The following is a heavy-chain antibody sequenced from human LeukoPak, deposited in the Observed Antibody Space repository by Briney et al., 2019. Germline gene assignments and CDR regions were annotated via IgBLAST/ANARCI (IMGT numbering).Heavy chain of an antibody. J-gene: IGHJ4*02. CDR3: AKAREDSSGYYFDY. CDR1: GFTFSSYG. CDR2: ISGSGGST. Sequence: GGSLRLSCAASGFTFSSYGMSWVRQAPGKGLEWVSAISGSGGSTYYADSVKGRFTISRDNSKNTLYLQMSSLRAEDTAVYYCAKAREDSSGYYFDYWGQGTLVTVSS. D-gene: IGHD3-22*01. V-gene: IGHV3-23*01.